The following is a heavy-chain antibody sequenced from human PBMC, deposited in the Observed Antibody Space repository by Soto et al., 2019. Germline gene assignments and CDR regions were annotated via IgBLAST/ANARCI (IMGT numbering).Heavy chain of an antibody. D-gene: IGHD2-2*01. V-gene: IGHV4-59*01. Sequence: SETLSLTCTVSGGSISSYYWSWIRQPPGKGLERIGYIYYSGSTNYNPSLKSRVTISVDTSKNQFSLKLSSVTAADTAVYYCARGIVGVPAAINWFDPWGQGTLVTVSS. CDR3: ARGIVGVPAAINWFDP. CDR1: GGSISSYY. J-gene: IGHJ5*02. CDR2: IYYSGST.